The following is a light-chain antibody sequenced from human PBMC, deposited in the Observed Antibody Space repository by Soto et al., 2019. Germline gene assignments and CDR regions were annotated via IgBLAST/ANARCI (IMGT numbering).Light chain of an antibody. CDR1: QSVSSN. CDR3: QQYNSWPPIT. CDR2: GAS. J-gene: IGKJ5*01. V-gene: IGKV3-15*01. Sequence: EIVMTQSPATLSVSPWGRATLSCRASQSVSSNLAWYQQKPGQAPRLLIYGASTRATGIPARFSGSGSGTEFTLTISSLQSEDFVVYYCQQYNSWPPITFGQGTRLEIK.